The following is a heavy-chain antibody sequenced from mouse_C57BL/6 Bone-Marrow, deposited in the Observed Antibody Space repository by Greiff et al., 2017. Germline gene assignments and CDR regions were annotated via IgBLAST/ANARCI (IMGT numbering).Heavy chain of an antibody. V-gene: IGHV1-26*01. D-gene: IGHD2-1*01. J-gene: IGHJ1*03. CDR2: INPNNGGT. CDR3: ARSGNYPHWYFDV. CDR1: GYTFTDYY. Sequence: EVQLQQSGPELVKPGASVKISCKASGYTFTDYYMNWVKQSHGKSLEWIGDINPNNGGTSYNQKFKGKATLTVDKSSSTAYMELRSLTSADSAVYYCARSGNYPHWYFDVWGTGTTVTVSS.